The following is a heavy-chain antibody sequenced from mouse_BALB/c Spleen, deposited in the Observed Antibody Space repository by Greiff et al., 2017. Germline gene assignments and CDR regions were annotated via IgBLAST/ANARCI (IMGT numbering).Heavy chain of an antibody. V-gene: IGHV1-18*01. CDR3: ARKGTMITTAWFAY. J-gene: IGHJ3*01. D-gene: IGHD2-4*01. CDR1: GYTFTDYN. CDR2: INPNNGGT. Sequence: EVQLQQSGPELVKPGASVKIPCKASGYTFTDYNMDWVKQSHGKSLEWIGDINPNNGGTIYNQKFKGKATLTVDKSSSTAYMELRSLTSEDTAVYYCARKGTMITTAWFAYWGQGTLATVSA.